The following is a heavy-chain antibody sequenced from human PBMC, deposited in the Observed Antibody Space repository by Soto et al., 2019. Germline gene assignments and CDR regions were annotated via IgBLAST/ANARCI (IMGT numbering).Heavy chain of an antibody. J-gene: IGHJ6*02. CDR3: AKDRYSSSAYYYYGMDA. V-gene: IGHV3-9*01. Sequence: EVQLVESGGGLAQPGRSLRLSCAASGFIFDDYAMHWVRQAPGKGLEWVSVISGNSGSLGYADSVKGRFTISRDNAKNSLYLQMNSLRAEDTALYYCAKDRYSSSAYYYYGMDAWGQGTTVTVSS. CDR1: GFIFDDYA. D-gene: IGHD6-6*01. CDR2: ISGNSGSL.